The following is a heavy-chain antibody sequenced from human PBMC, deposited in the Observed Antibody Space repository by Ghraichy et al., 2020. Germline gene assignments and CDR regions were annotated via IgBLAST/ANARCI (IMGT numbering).Heavy chain of an antibody. Sequence: SETLSLTCTVSGYSISSGYYWGWIRQPPGKGLEWIGSIYHSGSTYYNPSLKSRVTISVDTSKNQFSLKLSSVTAADTAVYYCASYYGSSRYYMDVWGKGTTVTVSS. V-gene: IGHV4-38-2*02. CDR3: ASYYGSSRYYMDV. D-gene: IGHD1-26*01. CDR1: GYSISSGYY. CDR2: IYHSGST. J-gene: IGHJ6*03.